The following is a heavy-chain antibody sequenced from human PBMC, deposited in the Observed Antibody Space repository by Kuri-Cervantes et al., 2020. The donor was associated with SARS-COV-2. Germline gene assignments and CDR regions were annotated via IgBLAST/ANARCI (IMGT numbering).Heavy chain of an antibody. V-gene: IGHV3-64*04. Sequence: GGSLRLSCSASGFTFSSYAMHWVRQAPGKGLEYVSAISSNGGSTYYADSVKGRFTISRDNSNNTLYLQVNRLRAEDTALYYCAKDRVGVLDSWGQGTQVTVSS. CDR3: AKDRVGVLDS. D-gene: IGHD2-21*01. CDR2: ISSNGGST. CDR1: GFTFSSYA. J-gene: IGHJ5*01.